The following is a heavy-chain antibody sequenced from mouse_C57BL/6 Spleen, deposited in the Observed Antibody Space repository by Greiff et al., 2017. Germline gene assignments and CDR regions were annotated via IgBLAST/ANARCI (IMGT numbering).Heavy chain of an antibody. Sequence: QVQLQQSGAELVRPGTSVKVSCKASGYAFTNYLIEWVKQRPGQGLEWIGVINPGSGGTNYNEKFKGKATLTADKSSSTAYMQLSSLTSEDSAVYFGASPIYYDYDRFAYWGQGTLVTVSA. D-gene: IGHD2-4*01. J-gene: IGHJ3*01. V-gene: IGHV1-54*01. CDR3: ASPIYYDYDRFAY. CDR1: GYAFTNYL. CDR2: INPGSGGT.